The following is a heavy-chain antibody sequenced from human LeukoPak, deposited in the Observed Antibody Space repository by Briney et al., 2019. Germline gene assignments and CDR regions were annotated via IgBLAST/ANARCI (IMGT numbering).Heavy chain of an antibody. CDR3: AKSKGSSGYYSDAFDI. Sequence: PGGSLRLSCAASGFTFSSYWMSWVRQAPGKGLEWVAKIKPDGSEKYYVDSVKGRFTISRDNAKNSLYVQMNSLRAEDTAVYYCAKSKGSSGYYSDAFDIWGQGTMVTVSS. J-gene: IGHJ3*02. D-gene: IGHD3-22*01. CDR1: GFTFSSYW. CDR2: IKPDGSEK. V-gene: IGHV3-7*03.